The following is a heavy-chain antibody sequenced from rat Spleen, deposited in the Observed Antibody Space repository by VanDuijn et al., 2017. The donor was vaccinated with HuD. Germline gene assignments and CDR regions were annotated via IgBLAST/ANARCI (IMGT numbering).Heavy chain of an antibody. CDR1: GFTFNDHF. CDR2: ISSGGGGT. V-gene: IGHV5-20*01. CDR3: TTDRPGALMEV. Sequence: EVQLVESGGGLVQPGRSLKLSCAASGFTFNDHFMAWVRQAPKKGLEWVASISSGGGGTYYAESVEGRFTISRDNVKSTLYLQMDSLRSEDTATYFCTTDRPGALMEVWGQGASVTVSS. D-gene: IGHD5-1*01. J-gene: IGHJ4*01.